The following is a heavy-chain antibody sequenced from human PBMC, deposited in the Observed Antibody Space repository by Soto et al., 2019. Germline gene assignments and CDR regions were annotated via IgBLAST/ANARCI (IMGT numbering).Heavy chain of an antibody. J-gene: IGHJ4*02. D-gene: IGHD2-21*01. CDR3: GIVVVSEGIRPIDY. Sequence: PSETLSLTCAVYGESFSGYYWSWIRQPPGKGLEWIGEINHSGSTNYNPSLKSRVTISVDTSKNQFSLKLSSVTAADTAVYYCGIVVVSEGIRPIDYWGQRTLGTVS. CDR1: GESFSGYY. V-gene: IGHV4-34*01. CDR2: INHSGST.